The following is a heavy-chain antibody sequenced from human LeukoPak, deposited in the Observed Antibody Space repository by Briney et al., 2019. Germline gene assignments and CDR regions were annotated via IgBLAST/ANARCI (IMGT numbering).Heavy chain of an antibody. D-gene: IGHD3-9*01. Sequence: GRSMRPACLPSGITFSSSSMSWVRQAPGKVLEWVSAISPGVYTAYYADSVKGRFTVSRDNSKNTLYLQMNSLRAEDTAVYYCARDLLLRYFDRVISSGPFDPWGQGTLVSVSS. J-gene: IGHJ5*02. CDR2: ISPGVYTA. CDR3: ARDLLLRYFDRVISSGPFDP. V-gene: IGHV3-23*01. CDR1: GITFSSSS.